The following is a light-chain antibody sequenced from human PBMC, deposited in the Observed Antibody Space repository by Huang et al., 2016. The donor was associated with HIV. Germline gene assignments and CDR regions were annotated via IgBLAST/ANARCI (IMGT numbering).Light chain of an antibody. Sequence: DIQMTQSPLSLSASVGDRVTVTCRASQGIRNSLAWYQQKPGKAPKLLVDAASRLESGVPSWFSGSGSGTNFTLTISSLQPEDFATYYCQQYHSSWTFGQGTKVEIK. V-gene: IGKV1-NL1*01. CDR3: QQYHSSWT. CDR2: AAS. J-gene: IGKJ1*01. CDR1: QGIRNS.